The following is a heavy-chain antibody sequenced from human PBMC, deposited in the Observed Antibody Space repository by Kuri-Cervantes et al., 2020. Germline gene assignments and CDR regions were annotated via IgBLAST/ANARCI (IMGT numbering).Heavy chain of an antibody. CDR2: MNNDDSSK. Sequence: ETRSLTCAASGFTFSSYGMHWVRQAPGRGLVWVSRMNNDDSSKTYADSVRGRFTISRDNAKNTLYLQMNSLRADDTAVYYCAREIYAGAVYYFDLWGHGTPVTVSS. J-gene: IGHJ4*01. CDR1: GFTFSSYG. CDR3: AREIYAGAVYYFDL. V-gene: IGHV3-74*03. D-gene: IGHD3-10*01.